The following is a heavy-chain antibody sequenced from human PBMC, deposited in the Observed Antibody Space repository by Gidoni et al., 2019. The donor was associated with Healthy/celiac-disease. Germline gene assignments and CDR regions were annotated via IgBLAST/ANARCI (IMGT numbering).Heavy chain of an antibody. V-gene: IGHV4-59*01. CDR2: IYYSGST. D-gene: IGHD6-19*01. J-gene: IGHJ4*02. Sequence: QVQLQESGPGLVKPSETLSLTCPVSGGSIRSYYWSWIRQPPGKGLEWIGYIYYSGSTNYNPSRKSRVTISVDTSKNQFSLKLSSVTAADTAVYYCAREHSSGSDYWGQGTLVTVSS. CDR1: GGSIRSYY. CDR3: AREHSSGSDY.